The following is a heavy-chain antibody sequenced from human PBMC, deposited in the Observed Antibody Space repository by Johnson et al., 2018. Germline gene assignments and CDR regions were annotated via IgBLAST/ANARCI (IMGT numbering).Heavy chain of an antibody. J-gene: IGHJ6*02. CDR1: GGTFSSYA. D-gene: IGHD3-10*01. V-gene: IGHV1-69*06. CDR3: ARDGPAGWWFGQLFYGMDV. Sequence: QVQLVQSGAEVKKPGSSVKVSCKASGGTFSSYAISWVRQAPGQGLEWMGGIIPIFGTANYAQKLQGRVTMTRDTSTSTVYMELSSLRSEDTAVYYCARDGPAGWWFGQLFYGMDVWGQGTTVTVSS. CDR2: IIPIFGTA.